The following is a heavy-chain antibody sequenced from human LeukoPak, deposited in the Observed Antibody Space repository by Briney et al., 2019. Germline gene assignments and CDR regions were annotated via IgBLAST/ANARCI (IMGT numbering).Heavy chain of an antibody. CDR2: IYYRGST. CDR1: GGSISSSTHY. Sequence: SETLSLTCTVSGGSISSSTHYWGWIRQPPGKGLEWIGNIYYRGSTYYNPSLKSRVTISVDTSKNQLSLKLSSVTAADTAVFYCARQMGSPWHFDLWGRGTLVTVSS. CDR3: ARQMGSPWHFDL. J-gene: IGHJ2*01. V-gene: IGHV4-39*01. D-gene: IGHD3-10*01.